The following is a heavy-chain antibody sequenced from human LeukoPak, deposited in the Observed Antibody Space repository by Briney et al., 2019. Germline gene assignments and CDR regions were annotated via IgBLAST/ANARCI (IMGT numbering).Heavy chain of an antibody. J-gene: IGHJ4*02. D-gene: IGHD6-19*01. V-gene: IGHV1-18*01. CDR1: GYSFTSYG. CDR2: ISAYNGNT. CDR3: ARDGREVIFRIAVADPGEIDY. Sequence: GESLKISCKGSGYSFTSYGISWVRQAPGQGLEWMGWISAYNGNTNYAQKLQGRVTMTTDTSTSTAYMELRSLRSDDTAVYYCARDGREVIFRIAVADPGEIDYWGQGTLVTVSS.